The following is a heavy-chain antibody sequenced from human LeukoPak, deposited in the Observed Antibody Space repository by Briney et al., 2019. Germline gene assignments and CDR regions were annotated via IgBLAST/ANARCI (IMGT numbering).Heavy chain of an antibody. CDR2: ISSSGSTI. V-gene: IGHV3-11*04. D-gene: IGHD2-15*01. Sequence: PGGSLRLSCAASGFTFSDYYMSWIRQAPEKGLEWVSYISSSGSTIYYADSVKGRFTISRDNAKNSLYLQMNSLRAEDTAVYYCARAEGLVVVAATIDYWGQGTLVTVPS. CDR1: GFTFSDYY. CDR3: ARAEGLVVVAATIDY. J-gene: IGHJ4*02.